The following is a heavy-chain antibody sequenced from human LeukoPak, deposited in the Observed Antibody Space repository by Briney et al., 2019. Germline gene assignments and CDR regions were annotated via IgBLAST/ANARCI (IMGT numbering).Heavy chain of an antibody. D-gene: IGHD3-10*01. J-gene: IGHJ5*02. V-gene: IGHV1-69*05. CDR1: GGTFSSYA. Sequence: GSSVKVSCKASGGTFSSYAISWVRQAPGQGLEWMGGIIPIFGTANYAQKFQGRVTITTDESTSTAYMELSSLRSEDTAVYYCASSVPGVRDFVLRAGAEPNWFDPWGQGTLVTVS. CDR3: ASSVPGVRDFVLRAGAEPNWFDP. CDR2: IIPIFGTA.